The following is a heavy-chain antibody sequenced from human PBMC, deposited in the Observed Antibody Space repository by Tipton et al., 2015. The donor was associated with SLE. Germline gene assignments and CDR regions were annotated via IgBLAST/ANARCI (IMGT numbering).Heavy chain of an antibody. CDR2: ISYDGSNK. CDR1: GFTFSSYA. CDR3: GGELVGDFEI. J-gene: IGHJ3*02. Sequence: SLRLSCAASGFTFSSYAMHWVRQAPGKGLEWVADISYDGSNKYYANSVKGRFTISRDNSKNTLYLQMNSLRAENTAVYYCGGELVGDFEIWGQGTMVTVSP. V-gene: IGHV3-30*04. D-gene: IGHD1-7*01.